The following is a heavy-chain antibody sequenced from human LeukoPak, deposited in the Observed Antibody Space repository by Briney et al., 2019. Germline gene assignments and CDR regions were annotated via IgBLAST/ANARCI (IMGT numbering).Heavy chain of an antibody. V-gene: IGHV4-39*07. D-gene: IGHD3-22*01. CDR3: ARVTYYYDSSGYYPGAFDI. CDR1: GGSISSSYS. J-gene: IGHJ3*02. Sequence: SETLSLTSTVSGGSISSSYSWGWIRPPPGERLGWIGNNYCSGSTYYNPSLKSRVTIAVDKSKNHFSLKLSSVNAADTAVYYCARVTYYYDSSGYYPGAFDIWGQGTMVTVSS. CDR2: NYCSGST.